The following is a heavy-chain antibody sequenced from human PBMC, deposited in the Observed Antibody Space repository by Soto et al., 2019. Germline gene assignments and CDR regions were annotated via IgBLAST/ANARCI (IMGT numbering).Heavy chain of an antibody. V-gene: IGHV1-69*02. CDR3: ARRRYCGVVCYTQYYYGMDV. CDR1: GDTFSSYT. Sequence: QVQLVQSGPEVKKPGSSVRISCRSGGDTFSSYTVSWVRQTPGQGLEWMGRIIPVLGVTNYSRKFKGRMTITADKSKTTAHMELSSLKSEDTARYYCARRRYCGVVCYTQYYYGMDVWGQGTSVFFSS. J-gene: IGHJ6*02. D-gene: IGHD2-21*02. CDR2: IIPVLGVT.